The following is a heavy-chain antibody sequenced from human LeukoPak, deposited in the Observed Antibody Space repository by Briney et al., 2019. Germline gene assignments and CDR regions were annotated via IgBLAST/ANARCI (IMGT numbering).Heavy chain of an antibody. Sequence: GESLKISCKGSGYSFTSYWIGWVRQMPGKGLEWMGIIYPGDSDTRYSPSFQGQVTISADKSISTAYLQWSSLKASDTAMYYCARPPSTPIGSGYYPPGAFDIWGQGTMVTVSS. CDR1: GYSFTSYW. CDR2: IYPGDSDT. CDR3: ARPPSTPIGSGYYPPGAFDI. D-gene: IGHD3-22*01. V-gene: IGHV5-51*01. J-gene: IGHJ3*02.